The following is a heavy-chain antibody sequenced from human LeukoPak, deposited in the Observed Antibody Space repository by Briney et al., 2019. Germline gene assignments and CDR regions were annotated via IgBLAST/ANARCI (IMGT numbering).Heavy chain of an antibody. CDR3: AKVRHTSGWKSYYFEF. CDR1: GFTFSSYG. Sequence: PGGSLRLSCAASGFTFSSYGMSWVRQAPGKGLEWVSGISGSSGDTYYADSVKGRFTISRDNSKNTLYLQMNNLRAEDTAIYFCAKVRHTSGWKSYYFEFWGQGTLVTVSS. CDR2: ISGSSGDT. J-gene: IGHJ4*02. D-gene: IGHD6-19*01. V-gene: IGHV3-23*01.